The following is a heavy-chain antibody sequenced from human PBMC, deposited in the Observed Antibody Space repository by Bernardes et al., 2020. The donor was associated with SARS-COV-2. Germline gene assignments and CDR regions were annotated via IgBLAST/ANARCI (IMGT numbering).Heavy chain of an antibody. V-gene: IGHV3-9*01. CDR2: ISWNSDDI. CDR1: GFNFDDYA. CDR3: AKRAVYSSEDY. J-gene: IGHJ4*02. D-gene: IGHD6-25*01. Sequence: GGSLRLSCVASGFNFDDYAMHWVRQVPGKGLEWVSAISWNSDDIGYADSVKGRFAISRDNSRTTLYLQMNSLRTEDTAIYFCAKRAVYSSEDYWGQGTLVTVSS.